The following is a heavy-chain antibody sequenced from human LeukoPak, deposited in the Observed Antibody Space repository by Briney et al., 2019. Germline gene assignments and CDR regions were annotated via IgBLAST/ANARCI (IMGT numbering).Heavy chain of an antibody. V-gene: IGHV4-39*07. CDR2: IYYSGST. D-gene: IGHD6-13*01. CDR1: GGSISSSSYY. CDR3: ARGCTAAAAGY. J-gene: IGHJ4*02. Sequence: SETLSLTCTVSGGSISSSSYYWGWIRQPPGKGLEWIGSIYYSGSTYYNPSLKSRVTISVDTSKNQFSLKLSSVTAADTAVYYCARGCTAAAAGYWGQGTLVTVSS.